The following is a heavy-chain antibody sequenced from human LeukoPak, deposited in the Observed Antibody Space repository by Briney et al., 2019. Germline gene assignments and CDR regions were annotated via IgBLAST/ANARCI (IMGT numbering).Heavy chain of an antibody. Sequence: PSETLSLTCAVYGGSFSGYYWSWIRQPPGKGLEWIGEINHSGSTNYNPSLKSRVTISVDTSKNQFSLKLSSVTAADTAVYYCAREPRYYDSSGYSTDAFDIWGQGTVVTVSS. D-gene: IGHD3-22*01. J-gene: IGHJ3*02. CDR1: GGSFSGYY. CDR3: AREPRYYDSSGYSTDAFDI. V-gene: IGHV4-34*01. CDR2: INHSGST.